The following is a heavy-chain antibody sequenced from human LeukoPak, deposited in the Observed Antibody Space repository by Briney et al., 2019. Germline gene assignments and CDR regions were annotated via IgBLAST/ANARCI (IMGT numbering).Heavy chain of an antibody. D-gene: IGHD2-15*01. CDR1: GFTFSSYA. V-gene: IGHV3-30*04. CDR2: ISYDGSNK. CDR3: ARGLGYCSGGSCYDY. Sequence: SGGSLRLSCAASGFTFSSYAMHWVRQAPRKGLERVAVISYDGSNKYYADSVKGRFTISRDNSKNTLYLQMNSLRAEDTAVYYCARGLGYCSGGSCYDYWGQGTLVTVSS. J-gene: IGHJ4*02.